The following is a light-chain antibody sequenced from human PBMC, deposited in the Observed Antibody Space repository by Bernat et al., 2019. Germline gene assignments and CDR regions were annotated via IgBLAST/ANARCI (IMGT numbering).Light chain of an antibody. Sequence: SYVLTPPPSVSAAPGKTARITCGGNNIGRRTVHWYQQKPGQAPVLVVYDDRDRPSGIPGRYAGSNSGNTATLTIRRVEAGDEADYYCQVFDSTSDQPDYVCGTGTKVTVL. V-gene: IGLV3-21*03. CDR3: QVFDSTSDQPDYV. CDR2: DDR. J-gene: IGLJ1*01. CDR1: NIGRRT.